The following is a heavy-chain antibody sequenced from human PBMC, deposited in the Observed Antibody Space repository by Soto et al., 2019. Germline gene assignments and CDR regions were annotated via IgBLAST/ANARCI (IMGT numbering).Heavy chain of an antibody. V-gene: IGHV4-39*01. J-gene: IGHJ4*02. Sequence: SETLSLTCTVSGGSISSSSYYWGWIRQPPGKGLEWIGSIYYSGSTYYNPSLKSRVTISVDTSKNQFSLKLSSVTAADTAVYYCARQRMELLVRGYILPDVFDYWGQGTLVTVSS. CDR2: IYYSGST. D-gene: IGHD1-7*01. CDR1: GGSISSSSYY. CDR3: ARQRMELLVRGYILPDVFDY.